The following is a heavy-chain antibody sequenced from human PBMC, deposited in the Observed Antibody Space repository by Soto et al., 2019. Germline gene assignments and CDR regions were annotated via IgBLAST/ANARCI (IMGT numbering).Heavy chain of an antibody. Sequence: QVQLVESGGDLVTPGGSLRLSCAASGFSFSDYYMSWIRQAPGKGLEWIGYSSNSGSFTRYADSVKGRFSISRDNAKNSLFLQINSLRGEDTAIYYCVRSGDNYNLLDYWGQGTPVTVSS. D-gene: IGHD1-1*01. J-gene: IGHJ4*02. V-gene: IGHV3-11*06. CDR2: SSNSGSFT. CDR3: VRSGDNYNLLDY. CDR1: GFSFSDYY.